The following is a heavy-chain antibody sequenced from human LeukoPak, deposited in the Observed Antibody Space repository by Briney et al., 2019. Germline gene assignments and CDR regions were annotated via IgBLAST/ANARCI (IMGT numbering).Heavy chain of an antibody. CDR3: ATKKAAYYDFWSGCDY. Sequence: ASVKVSYKVSGYTLTELSMHWVRQAPGKGLEWMGGIDPEDGETIYAQKFQGRVTMTEDTSTDTAYMELSSLRSEDTAVYYCATKKAAYYDFWSGCDYWGQGTLVTVSS. CDR2: IDPEDGET. D-gene: IGHD3-3*01. J-gene: IGHJ4*02. CDR1: GYTLTELS. V-gene: IGHV1-24*01.